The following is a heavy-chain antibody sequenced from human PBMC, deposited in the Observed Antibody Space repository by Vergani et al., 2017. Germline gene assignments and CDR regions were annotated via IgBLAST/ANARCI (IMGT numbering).Heavy chain of an antibody. Sequence: QITLKESGPTLVKPTQTLTLTCTFSGFSLSTSGVGVGWIRQPPGKALEWLALIYWNDDKRYSPSLKSRLTITKDTSKNQVVLTMTNMDPVDTATYYCAHRPAGLVRAPYYFDYWGQGTLVTVSS. D-gene: IGHD3/OR15-3a*01. V-gene: IGHV2-5*01. CDR3: AHRPAGLVRAPYYFDY. J-gene: IGHJ4*02. CDR1: GFSLSTSGVG. CDR2: IYWNDDK.